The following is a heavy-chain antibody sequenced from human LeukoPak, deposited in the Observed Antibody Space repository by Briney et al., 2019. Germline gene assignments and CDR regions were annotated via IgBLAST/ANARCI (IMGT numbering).Heavy chain of an antibody. Sequence: QPGGSLRLSCAASGFTFSSYAMSWVRQAPGKGLEWVSAISGSGGSTYYADSVKGRFTISRDNSKNTLYLQMNSLRAEDTAVYYCATRDIVVVPAATHGAFDIWGQGTMVTVSS. CDR2: ISGSGGST. V-gene: IGHV3-23*01. CDR1: GFTFSSYA. J-gene: IGHJ3*02. CDR3: ATRDIVVVPAATHGAFDI. D-gene: IGHD2-2*01.